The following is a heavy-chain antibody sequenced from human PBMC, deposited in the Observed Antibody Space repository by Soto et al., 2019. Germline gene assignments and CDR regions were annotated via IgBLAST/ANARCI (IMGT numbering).Heavy chain of an antibody. D-gene: IGHD1-1*01. CDR3: ARDRLRYNWNDFPYYYYGMDV. V-gene: IGHV3-30-3*01. CDR1: GFTFSSYA. Sequence: QVQLVESGGGVVQPGRSLRLSCAASGFTFSSYAMHWVRQAPGKGLEWVAVISYDGSDKYYADSVKGRFTISRDNSKKKLYLHMNSLRAEDTAVYYCARDRLRYNWNDFPYYYYGMDVWGQGTTVTVSS. J-gene: IGHJ6*02. CDR2: ISYDGSDK.